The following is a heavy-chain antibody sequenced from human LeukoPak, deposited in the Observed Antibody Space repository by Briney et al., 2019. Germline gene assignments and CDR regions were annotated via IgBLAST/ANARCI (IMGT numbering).Heavy chain of an antibody. V-gene: IGHV1-18*01. CDR3: ARKGVYGSGSYYKEYYFDY. CDR1: GYTFTSYG. J-gene: IGHJ4*02. D-gene: IGHD3-10*01. CDR2: ISAYNGNT. Sequence: ASVKVSCKASGYTFTSYGISWVRQAPGQGLEWMGWISAYNGNTNYAQKLQGRVTMTTDTSTSTAYMELRSLRSDDTAVYYCARKGVYGSGSYYKEYYFDYWGQGTLVTVSS.